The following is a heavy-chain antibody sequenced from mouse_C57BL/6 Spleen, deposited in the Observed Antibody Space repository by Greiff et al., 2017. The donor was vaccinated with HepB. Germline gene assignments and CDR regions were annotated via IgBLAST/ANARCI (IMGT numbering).Heavy chain of an antibody. CDR2: IDPSDSYT. D-gene: IGHD1-1*01. V-gene: IGHV1-50*01. Sequence: VKQSCKASGYTFTSYWMQWGKQRPGQGLEWIGEIDPSDSYTNYNQKFKGKATLTVDTSSSTAYMQLSSLTSEDSAVYYCARYYYGSRGYFDYWGQGTTLTVSS. CDR1: GYTFTSYW. CDR3: ARYYYGSRGYFDY. J-gene: IGHJ2*01.